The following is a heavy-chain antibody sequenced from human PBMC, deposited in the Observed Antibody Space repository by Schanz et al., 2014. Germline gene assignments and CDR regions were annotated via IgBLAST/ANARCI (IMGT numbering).Heavy chain of an antibody. CDR2: ITYNGGTI. J-gene: IGHJ4*02. V-gene: IGHV3-48*01. CDR1: GITFSSHS. D-gene: IGHD6-13*01. CDR3: AKSQGSSFDS. Sequence: VQLVESGGGLVKPGGSLRLSCAASGITFSSHSFNWVRQAPGKGLEWISYITYNGGTIYYADSVKGRFTISRDNSKNLLYLQMNSLRAEDTAVYYCAKSQGSSFDSWGQGTLVTVSS.